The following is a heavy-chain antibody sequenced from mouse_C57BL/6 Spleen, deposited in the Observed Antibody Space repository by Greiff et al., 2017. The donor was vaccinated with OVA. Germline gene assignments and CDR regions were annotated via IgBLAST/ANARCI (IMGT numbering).Heavy chain of an antibody. CDR2: ISDGGSYT. Sequence: DVKLVESGGGLVKPGGSLKLSCAASGFTFSSYAMSWVRQTPEKRLEWVATISDGGSYTYYPDNVKGRFTISRDNAKNNLYLQMSHLKSENTAMYYCARGPGEGDAMDYWGQGTSVTVSS. V-gene: IGHV5-4*03. CDR3: ARGPGEGDAMDY. J-gene: IGHJ4*01. D-gene: IGHD3-1*01. CDR1: GFTFSSYA.